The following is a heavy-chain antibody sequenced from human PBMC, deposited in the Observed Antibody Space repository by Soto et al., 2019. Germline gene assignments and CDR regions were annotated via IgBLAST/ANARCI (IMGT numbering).Heavy chain of an antibody. D-gene: IGHD3-3*01. CDR1: GYTFTSYG. V-gene: IGHV1-18*01. CDR2: ISAYNGNT. Sequence: ASVKVSCKASGYTFTSYGISWVRQAPGQGLEWMGWISAYNGNTNYAQKLQGRVTMTTDTSTSTAYMELRSLRAEDTAVYYCAKDRRYYDFWSALTPFGMDVWGQGATVTVSS. J-gene: IGHJ6*02. CDR3: AKDRRYYDFWSALTPFGMDV.